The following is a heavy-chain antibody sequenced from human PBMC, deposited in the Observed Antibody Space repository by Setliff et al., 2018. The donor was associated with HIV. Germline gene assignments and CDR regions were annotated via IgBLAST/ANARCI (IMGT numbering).Heavy chain of an antibody. CDR1: GGSIRSHY. CDR3: ARILVAAAGTGFDP. Sequence: SETLSLTCTVSGGSIRSHYWSWIRQPPGKGLEWIGEIYHSGSANYNPSLKSRVIISIDKSKNKFSLKVSSVTAADTAVYYCARILVAAAGTGFDPWGQGILVTVSS. D-gene: IGHD6-13*01. J-gene: IGHJ5*02. CDR2: IYHSGSA. V-gene: IGHV4-59*11.